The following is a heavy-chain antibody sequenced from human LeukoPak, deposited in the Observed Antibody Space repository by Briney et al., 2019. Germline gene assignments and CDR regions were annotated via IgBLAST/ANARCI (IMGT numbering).Heavy chain of an antibody. V-gene: IGHV1-69*02. J-gene: IGHJ4*02. CDR2: IIPILGIA. CDR1: GGTFSSYT. D-gene: IGHD3-22*01. CDR3: ASMSYDSGFDY. Sequence: KPGSSVKVSCKASGGTFSSYTISWVRKAPGQGLEWMGRIIPILGIANYAQKFQGRVTITADKSTSTAYMELSSLRSEDTAVYYCASMSYDSGFDYWGQGTLVTVSS.